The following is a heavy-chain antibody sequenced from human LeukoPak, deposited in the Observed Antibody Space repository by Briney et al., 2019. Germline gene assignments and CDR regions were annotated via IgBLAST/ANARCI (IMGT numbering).Heavy chain of an antibody. Sequence: SETLSLTCAVYGGSFSGYYWSWIRQPPGKGLEWIGEINHSGSTNYNPSLKSRVTISVDTSKNQFSLKLSSVTAADTAVYYCARRVYSSGWQKFDYWAREPWSPSPQ. V-gene: IGHV4-34*01. CDR3: ARRVYSSGWQKFDY. CDR1: GGSFSGYY. D-gene: IGHD6-19*01. CDR2: INHSGST. J-gene: IGHJ4*02.